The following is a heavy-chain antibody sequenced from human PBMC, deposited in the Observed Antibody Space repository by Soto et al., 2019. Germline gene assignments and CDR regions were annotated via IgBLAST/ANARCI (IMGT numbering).Heavy chain of an antibody. CDR3: ARYKSGGSTVVTLYYYFCRDV. CDR1: GVTFSSYA. D-gene: IGHD4-4*01. J-gene: IGHJ6*01. V-gene: IGHV1-69*13. CDR2: IIPIFGTS. Sequence: SVNVSCKASGVTFSSYAISWVRQAPGQGLEWMGGIIPIFGTSNYAQKFQGRVTSTADESTSTAYMELSSLRSEDTAVYYCARYKSGGSTVVTLYYYFCRDVW.